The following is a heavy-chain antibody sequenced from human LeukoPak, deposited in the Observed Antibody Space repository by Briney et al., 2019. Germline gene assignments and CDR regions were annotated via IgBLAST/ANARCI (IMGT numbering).Heavy chain of an antibody. CDR1: GYTFTSYD. V-gene: IGHV1-8*03. D-gene: IGHD2-2*02. CDR3: ARMLGYCSSTSCYKGYFDY. CDR2: MNPNSGNT. J-gene: IGHJ4*02. Sequence: ASVKVSCKAFGYTFTSYDTNWVRQATGQGLEWMGWMNPNSGNTGYAQKFQGRVTITRNTSISTAYMELSSLRSEDTAVYYCARMLGYCSSTSCYKGYFDYWGQGTLVTVSS.